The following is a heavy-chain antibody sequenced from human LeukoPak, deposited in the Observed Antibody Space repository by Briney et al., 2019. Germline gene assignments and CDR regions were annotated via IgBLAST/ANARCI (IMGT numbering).Heavy chain of an antibody. Sequence: SETLSLTCSVSGFSISIGYYWGWIRQPPGQGLEWIGNALHSGNTFYNPSLKSRVAISLDTSRNQLSMRPSSVTAADTAVYYCAMITVTTGVDSWGQGTLVTVSS. D-gene: IGHD4-17*01. CDR2: ALHSGNT. CDR3: AMITVTTGVDS. V-gene: IGHV4-38-2*02. J-gene: IGHJ4*02. CDR1: GFSISIGYY.